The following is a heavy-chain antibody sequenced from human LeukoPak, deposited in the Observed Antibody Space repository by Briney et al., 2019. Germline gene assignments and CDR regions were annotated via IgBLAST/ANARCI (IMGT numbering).Heavy chain of an antibody. Sequence: APVKLSCKASGSTLTQLSTHWVRQAPGDGPEWMGGFDPEDGETIYEQKYQGRVTVTEDTSTDTAYMELTSLRSEDTAVYYCAKDLSMGLYCSSTSCFSLYGWGQGTLVSVSS. CDR2: FDPEDGET. J-gene: IGHJ4*02. CDR1: GSTLTQLS. D-gene: IGHD2-2*01. V-gene: IGHV1-24*01. CDR3: AKDLSMGLYCSSTSCFSLYG.